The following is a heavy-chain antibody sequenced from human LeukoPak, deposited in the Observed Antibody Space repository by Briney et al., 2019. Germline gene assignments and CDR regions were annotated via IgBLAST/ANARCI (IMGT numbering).Heavy chain of an antibody. V-gene: IGHV4-59*01. CDR1: GGSISSYY. Sequence: SETLSLTCAVSGGSISSYYWSWIRQLPGKGLEWIGYIYYSGSTNYNPSLKSRVTISVDTSKNQFSLKLSSVTAADTAVYYCARDSMTFFDLWGRGTLVTVSS. J-gene: IGHJ2*01. CDR2: IYYSGST. CDR3: ARDSMTFFDL. D-gene: IGHD2-21*02.